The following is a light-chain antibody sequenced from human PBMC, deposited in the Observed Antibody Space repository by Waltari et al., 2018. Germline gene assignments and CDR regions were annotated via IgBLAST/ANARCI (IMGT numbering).Light chain of an antibody. V-gene: IGLV2-14*01. CDR1: SSDVGGYNY. Sequence: QSALTQPASVSGSPGQSITISCTGTSSDVGGYNYVSWYQQQPGKAPKLIIYEVSNRPSAVSNRFSGSKSYNTASLTISGLQAEDEADYYCSSYTSSSTYVFGTGTKVTVL. J-gene: IGLJ1*01. CDR3: SSYTSSSTYV. CDR2: EVS.